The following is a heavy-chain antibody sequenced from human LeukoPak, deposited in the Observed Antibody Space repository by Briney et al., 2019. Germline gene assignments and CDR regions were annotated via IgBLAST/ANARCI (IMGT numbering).Heavy chain of an antibody. CDR2: MKPNSGNT. CDR3: ATELRWKDH. D-gene: IGHD4-23*01. V-gene: IGHV1-8*01. J-gene: IGHJ4*02. Sequence: ASVKDSCKASGYTFTNYDINWVRQDTGQGLEWMGYMKPNSGNTGYAQKFQGRVTMTRDTSISTAYMELSSLTSEDTAVYYCATELRWKDHWGQGTLVTVSS. CDR1: GYTFTNYD.